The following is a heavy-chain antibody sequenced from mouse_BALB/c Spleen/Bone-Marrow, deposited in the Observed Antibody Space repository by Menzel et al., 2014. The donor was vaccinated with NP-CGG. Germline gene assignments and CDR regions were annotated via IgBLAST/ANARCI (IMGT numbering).Heavy chain of an antibody. CDR1: GLTFSSFG. J-gene: IGHJ2*01. V-gene: IGHV5-17*02. CDR2: ISSDSGAI. CDR3: TRGGNWEDFDY. D-gene: IGHD4-1*01. Sequence: EVKVVESGGGLVQPGGSRKLSCAASGLTFSSFGMHWVRQAPEKGLEWIAYISSDSGAIFYADTVKGRFTISRDNPKNTLFLQMTSLRSGDTAIYFCTRGGNWEDFDYWGQGTTLTVSS.